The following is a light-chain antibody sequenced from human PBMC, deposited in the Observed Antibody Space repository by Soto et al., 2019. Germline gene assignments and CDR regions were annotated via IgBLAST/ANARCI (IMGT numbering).Light chain of an antibody. Sequence: DIQMTQSPSTLSAFVGDRVTITCRASKSISRWLAWYQQKPGKAPKLLIYDASTLKSGVPSRFSGSGSGTEFTLTISSLPADDFATDYCQHETFGQGTKVEIK. CDR1: KSISRW. CDR2: DAS. V-gene: IGKV1-5*01. CDR3: QHET. J-gene: IGKJ1*01.